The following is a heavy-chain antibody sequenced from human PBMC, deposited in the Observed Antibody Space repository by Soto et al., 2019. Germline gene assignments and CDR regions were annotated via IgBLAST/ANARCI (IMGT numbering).Heavy chain of an antibody. CDR3: ARGGVGYDFWSGYSAGSNWFDP. Sequence: QVQLQQWGAGLLKPSETLSLTCAVYGGSFSGYYWSWIRQPPGKGLEWIGEINHSGSTNYNPSLKRRVTISVDTSKNQFSLKLSSVTAADTAVYYCARGGVGYDFWSGYSAGSNWFDPWGQGTLVTVSS. CDR1: GGSFSGYY. J-gene: IGHJ5*02. D-gene: IGHD3-3*01. CDR2: INHSGST. V-gene: IGHV4-34*01.